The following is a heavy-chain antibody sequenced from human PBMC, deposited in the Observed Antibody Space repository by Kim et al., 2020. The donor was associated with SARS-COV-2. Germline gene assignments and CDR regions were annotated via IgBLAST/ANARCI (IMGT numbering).Heavy chain of an antibody. CDR3: AKKGGSD. Sequence: RGGTTSNADSVKGRFTISRDNSKNTLYLQMNSLGAEDTAVYYCAKKGGSDWGQGTLVTVSS. D-gene: IGHD3-10*01. CDR2: RGGTT. J-gene: IGHJ4*02. V-gene: IGHV3-23*01.